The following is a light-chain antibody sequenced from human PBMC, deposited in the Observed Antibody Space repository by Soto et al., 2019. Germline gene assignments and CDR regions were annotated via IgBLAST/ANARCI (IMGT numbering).Light chain of an antibody. CDR2: RNN. CDR1: SSNIGSNY. CDR3: AAWDDSLSGVV. V-gene: IGLV1-47*01. J-gene: IGLJ2*01. Sequence: QSVLTQPPSASGTPGQRVTISCSGSSSNIGSNYVYWYQQLPGTAPKLLIYRNNQRPSGVPDRFSGSKSGTSASLAISGLREEDEADYYCAAWDDSLSGVVFGGGTKLTVL.